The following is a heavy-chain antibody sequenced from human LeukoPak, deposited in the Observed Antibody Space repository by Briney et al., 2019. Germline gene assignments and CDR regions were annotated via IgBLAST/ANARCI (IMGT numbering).Heavy chain of an antibody. D-gene: IGHD3-10*01. Sequence: GGSLRLSCAASGFTFSSYAMHWVRQAPGKGLERVAVISYDGSNKYYADSVKGRFTISRDNSKNTLYLQMNSLRAEDTAVYYCAGSSYYYYMDVWGKGTTVTVSS. CDR2: ISYDGSNK. CDR3: AGSSYYYYMDV. V-gene: IGHV3-30*01. CDR1: GFTFSSYA. J-gene: IGHJ6*03.